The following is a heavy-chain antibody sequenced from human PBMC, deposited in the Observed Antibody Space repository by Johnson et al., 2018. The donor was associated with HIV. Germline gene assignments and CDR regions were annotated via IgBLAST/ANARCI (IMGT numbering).Heavy chain of an antibody. D-gene: IGHD6-13*01. CDR2: ISYDGSNK. V-gene: IGHV3-30*18. Sequence: QVQLVESGGGVVQPGRSLRLSCAASGFTFSSYGMHWVRQAPGKGLEWVAVISYDGSNKYYADSVKGRFTISRDNYKNTLYLQMNSLRAEDTAVYYCAKSIAAAGTNAFDIWGQGTMVTVSS. CDR3: AKSIAAAGTNAFDI. CDR1: GFTFSSYG. J-gene: IGHJ3*02.